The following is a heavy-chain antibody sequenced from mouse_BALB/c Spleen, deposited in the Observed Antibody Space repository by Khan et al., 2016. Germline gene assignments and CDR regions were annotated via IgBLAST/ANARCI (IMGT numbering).Heavy chain of an antibody. CDR3: ASKDGSSYVGVAY. J-gene: IGHJ3*01. CDR2: INPGSGST. V-gene: IGHV1-54*01. CDR1: GYAFTNVL. Sequence: QVQLKQSGADLVRPGTSVKVSCKASGYAFTNVLIDWIKQRPGQGLDWIGVINPGSGSTNYNEKFKGKATLTADKSSSTAYMQLSSLTSDDSAVYFWASKDGSSYVGVAYWGQGTLVTVSA. D-gene: IGHD1-1*01.